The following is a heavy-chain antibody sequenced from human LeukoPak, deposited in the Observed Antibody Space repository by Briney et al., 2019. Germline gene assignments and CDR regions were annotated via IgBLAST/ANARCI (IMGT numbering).Heavy chain of an antibody. CDR2: FDPEDGET. D-gene: IGHD3-16*02. Sequence: ASAKVSCKVSGYTLTELSMHWVRQAPGKGLEWMGGFDPEDGETIYAQKFQGRVTMTEDTSTDTAYMELSSLRSEDTAVYYCATHRLRLGELSLLVFDYWGQGTLVTVSS. CDR3: ATHRLRLGELSLLVFDY. CDR1: GYTLTELS. J-gene: IGHJ4*02. V-gene: IGHV1-24*01.